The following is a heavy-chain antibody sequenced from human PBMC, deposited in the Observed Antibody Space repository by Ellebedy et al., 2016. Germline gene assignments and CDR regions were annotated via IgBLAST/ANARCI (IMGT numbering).Heavy chain of an antibody. Sequence: GGSLRLXXAASGFKFGDYHMAWIRQTPEKGLEWISHISSGSNDIYFADSVRGRFSIPRDNARNAVYLHMNSLRAEDTAIYYCARVLPDYAHRCFFDYWGQGTLVTVSS. CDR1: GFKFGDYH. J-gene: IGHJ4*02. D-gene: IGHD4-17*01. CDR2: ISSGSNDI. V-gene: IGHV3-11*01. CDR3: ARVLPDYAHRCFFDY.